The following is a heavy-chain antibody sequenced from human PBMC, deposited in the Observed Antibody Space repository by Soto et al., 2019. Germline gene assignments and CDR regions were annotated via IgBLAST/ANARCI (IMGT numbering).Heavy chain of an antibody. V-gene: IGHV3-30*18. CDR2: ISYDGSEK. J-gene: IGHJ3*02. CDR3: AKDWRYNYDTDAFVI. D-gene: IGHD5-18*01. CDR1: RFTFSTYG. Sequence: GGSLRLSCAASRFTFSTYGMHWVRQAPGKGLEWVAVISYDGSEKYYADSVKGRFTISRDNFKNTLYLQMDSLRTEDTAVYFCAKDWRYNYDTDAFVIWGQETMFTVS.